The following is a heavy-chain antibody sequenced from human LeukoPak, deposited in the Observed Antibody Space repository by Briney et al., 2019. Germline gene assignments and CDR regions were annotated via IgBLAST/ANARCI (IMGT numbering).Heavy chain of an antibody. D-gene: IGHD4-11*01. CDR3: VKDWGVLPDYSADGFDI. V-gene: IGHV3-30*02. J-gene: IGHJ3*02. Sequence: GGSPRLSCAASGFAFSTYGMHWVRQAPGKGLEWVAFIRHVGSNEYYADSVRGRFAISRDNSQNTLHLQMNILRVEDTAVYYCVKDWGVLPDYSADGFDIWGPGTVVTVSS. CDR2: IRHVGSNE. CDR1: GFAFSTYG.